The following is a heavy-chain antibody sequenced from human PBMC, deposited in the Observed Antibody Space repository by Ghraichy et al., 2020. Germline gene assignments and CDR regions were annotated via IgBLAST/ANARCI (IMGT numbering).Heavy chain of an antibody. Sequence: GGSLRLSCAASGFTFSSYGMHWVRQAPGKGLEWVAVIWYDGSNKYYADSVKGRFTISRDNSKNTLYLQMNSLRAEDTAVYYCARDMKGYCSSTSCYWVGYFDYWGQGTLVTVSS. V-gene: IGHV3-33*01. CDR2: IWYDGSNK. CDR3: ARDMKGYCSSTSCYWVGYFDY. D-gene: IGHD2-2*01. J-gene: IGHJ4*02. CDR1: GFTFSSYG.